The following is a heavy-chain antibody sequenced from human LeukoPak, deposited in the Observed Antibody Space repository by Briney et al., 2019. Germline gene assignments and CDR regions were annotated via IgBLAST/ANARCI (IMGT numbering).Heavy chain of an antibody. Sequence: GESLKISCKGSGYFFNSYWIGWVRQMPGKGLEWMGIIYPGDSETRYSPSFQGQVTISADKSISTAYLQWSSLKASDTGMYYCGRGKDSGYFYLDYWAKGTGVTVSA. CDR3: GRGKDSGYFYLDY. V-gene: IGHV5-51*01. CDR2: IYPGDSET. CDR1: GYFFNSYW. D-gene: IGHD3-22*01. J-gene: IGHJ4*02.